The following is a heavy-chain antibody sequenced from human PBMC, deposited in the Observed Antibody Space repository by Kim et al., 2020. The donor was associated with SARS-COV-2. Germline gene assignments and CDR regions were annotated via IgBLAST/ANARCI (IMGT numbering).Heavy chain of an antibody. CDR2: ISSNGGST. CDR3: ARESTPAASYYYYYYMDV. J-gene: IGHJ6*03. V-gene: IGHV3-64*01. D-gene: IGHD2-2*01. CDR1: GFTFSSYA. Sequence: GGSLRLSCAASGFTFSSYAMHWVRQAPGKGLEYVSAISSNGGSTYYANSVKGRFTISRDNSKNTLYLQMGSLRAEDMAVYYCARESTPAASYYYYYYMDVWGQGTTVTVSS.